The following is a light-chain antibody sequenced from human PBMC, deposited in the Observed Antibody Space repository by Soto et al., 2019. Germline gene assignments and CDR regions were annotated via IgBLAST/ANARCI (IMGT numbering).Light chain of an antibody. CDR3: QQYHNWPYT. Sequence: EIVMTQSPATLSVSPGERATLSCRASQSVKSNLAWYQQKPGQAPRLLVYGASTVATGIPARFSGSGSGTEFTLTISSLQSEDFAIYYCQQYHNWPYTFGQGTKLEIK. CDR2: GAS. CDR1: QSVKSN. J-gene: IGKJ2*01. V-gene: IGKV3-15*01.